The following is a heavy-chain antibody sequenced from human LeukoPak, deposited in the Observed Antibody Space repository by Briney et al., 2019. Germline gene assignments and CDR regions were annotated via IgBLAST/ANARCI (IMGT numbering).Heavy chain of an antibody. CDR1: GFTFSTYG. CDR2: IRYDESRT. V-gene: IGHV3-30*02. J-gene: IGHJ4*02. D-gene: IGHD1-14*01. CDR3: AKSEHWPALDY. Sequence: GGSLRLSCAASGFTFSTYGMHWVRQAPGEGLEWVTFIRYDESRTFYADSVKGRFTISRDNSKSTLYLQMNSLRAEDTAVYYCAKSEHWPALDYWGQGTLVTVSS.